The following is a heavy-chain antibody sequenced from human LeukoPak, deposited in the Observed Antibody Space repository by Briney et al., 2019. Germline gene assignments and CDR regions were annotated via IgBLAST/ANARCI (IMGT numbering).Heavy chain of an antibody. J-gene: IGHJ4*02. CDR1: GFNFSSYW. CDR3: ARGYSTWHDY. CDR2: INTDVIST. V-gene: IGHV3-74*01. Sequence: GGSLGLSCAASGFNFSSYWMHWVRQAPGKGLEWVSRINTDVISTTMKGRFTISRDNAKNTLYLQISSLRAEDTAVYYCARGYSTWHDYWGQGTLVTVSS. D-gene: IGHD6-13*01.